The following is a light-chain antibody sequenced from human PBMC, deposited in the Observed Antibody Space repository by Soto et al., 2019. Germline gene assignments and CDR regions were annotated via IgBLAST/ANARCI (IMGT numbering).Light chain of an antibody. CDR3: AAWADSMNGYV. Sequence: QSVLTQPRSASGTPGQSVIISCSGSSFNIGSNTVNWYQHLPGTAPKLLIHTNNQWPSGVPDRFSGSKSGTSASLTISGLQYEDEADYYCAAWADSMNGYVFGNGNKVTVL. CDR1: SFNIGSNT. V-gene: IGLV1-44*01. J-gene: IGLJ1*01. CDR2: TNN.